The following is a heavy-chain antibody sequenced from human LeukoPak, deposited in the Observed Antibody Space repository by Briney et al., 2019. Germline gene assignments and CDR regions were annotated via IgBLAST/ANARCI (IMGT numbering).Heavy chain of an antibody. CDR2: ISYDGSNK. V-gene: IGHV3-30*18. J-gene: IGHJ5*02. D-gene: IGHD3-22*01. CDR3: GKEDSSGYCYSA. Sequence: GGSLRLSCAASGFTFSSYGMHWVRQAPGKELERVAVISYDGSNKYYADSVKGRFTIPRDNSKNTLYLQMNSLRGEDTALYYCGKEDSSGYCYSAWRQGTLVTVSS. CDR1: GFTFSSYG.